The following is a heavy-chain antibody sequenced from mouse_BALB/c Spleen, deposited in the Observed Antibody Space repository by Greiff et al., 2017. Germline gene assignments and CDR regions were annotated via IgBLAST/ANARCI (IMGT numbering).Heavy chain of an antibody. J-gene: IGHJ4*01. D-gene: IGHD2-5*01. Sequence: VQLQQSGAELVRPGASVTLSCKASGYTFTDYEMHWVKQTPVHGLEWIGAIDPETGGTAYNQKFKGKATLTADKSSSTAYMELRSLTSEDSAVYYCTRRRSNYPSYSAMDYWGQGTSVTVSS. CDR3: TRRRSNYPSYSAMDY. CDR1: GYTFTDYE. V-gene: IGHV1-15*01. CDR2: IDPETGGT.